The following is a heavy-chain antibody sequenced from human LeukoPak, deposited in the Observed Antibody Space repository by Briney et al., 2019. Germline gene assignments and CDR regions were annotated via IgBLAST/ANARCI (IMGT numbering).Heavy chain of an antibody. CDR2: INPNSGGT. Sequence: ASVKVSCKASGYTFTGYYMHWVRQAPGQGLEWMGWINPNSGGTNYAQKFQGRVTMTRDTSISTAYMELSSLRSEDTAVYYCARTYSSGPYYFDYWGQGTLVTVSS. CDR3: ARTYSSGPYYFDY. J-gene: IGHJ4*02. CDR1: GYTFTGYY. V-gene: IGHV1-2*02. D-gene: IGHD6-19*01.